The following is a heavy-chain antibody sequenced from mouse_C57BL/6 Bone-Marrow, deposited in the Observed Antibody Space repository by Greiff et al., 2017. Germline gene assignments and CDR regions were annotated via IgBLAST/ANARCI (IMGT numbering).Heavy chain of an antibody. CDR3: TTVVAHFDY. CDR2: IDPENGDT. CDR1: GFNIKDDY. V-gene: IGHV14-4*01. D-gene: IGHD1-1*01. Sequence: VQLKESGAELVRPGASVKLSCTASGFNIKDDYMHWVKQRPEQGLEWIGWIDPENGDTEYASKCQGKATITADTSSNTAYLQLSRLTSEDTAVYYCTTVVAHFDYWGQGTTLT. J-gene: IGHJ2*01.